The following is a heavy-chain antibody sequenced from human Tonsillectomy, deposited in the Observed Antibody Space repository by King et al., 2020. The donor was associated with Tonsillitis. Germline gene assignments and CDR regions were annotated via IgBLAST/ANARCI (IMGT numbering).Heavy chain of an antibody. CDR3: AKGYASTWYGTAGYYFGMDV. Sequence: VQLVESGGGLVQPGGSPRLSCAASGFTFSSHAMSWVRQAPGKGLEWVSAISGSGDNTYYADSVKGRFTISRDNSKNMLNLQMNSLRVEDTADYYCAKGYASTWYGTAGYYFGMDVWGQGTTVTVSS. V-gene: IGHV3-23*04. CDR1: GFTFSSHA. D-gene: IGHD6-13*01. CDR2: ISGSGDNT. J-gene: IGHJ6*02.